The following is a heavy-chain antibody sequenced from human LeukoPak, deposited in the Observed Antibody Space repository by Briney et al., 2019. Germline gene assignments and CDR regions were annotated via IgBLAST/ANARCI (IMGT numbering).Heavy chain of an antibody. V-gene: IGHV4-34*01. CDR2: INHSGST. J-gene: IGHJ4*02. CDR1: GGSFSGYY. Sequence: SETLSLTCAVYGGSFSGYYWSWIRQPPGKGLEWIGEINHSGSTNYNPSLKSRVTISVDTSKNQFSLKLSSVTAADTAVYYCARGPGSYYRYYFDYWGRGTLVTVSS. D-gene: IGHD1-26*01. CDR3: ARGPGSYYRYYFDY.